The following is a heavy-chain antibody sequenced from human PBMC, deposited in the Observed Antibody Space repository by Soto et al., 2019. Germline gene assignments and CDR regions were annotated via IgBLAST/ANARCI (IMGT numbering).Heavy chain of an antibody. Sequence: SETLSLTCTVSGDSMSGFYWSWIRQTPGKGLEWIGYINYVGRTSYYSPSLQSRVTISLDSSKNQFSLILSSVTAADTAVYFCARLRRNYFDYWGQGTQVTVSS. CDR2: INYVGRTS. J-gene: IGHJ4*02. CDR1: GDSMSGFY. D-gene: IGHD3-10*01. CDR3: ARLRRNYFDY. V-gene: IGHV4-59*01.